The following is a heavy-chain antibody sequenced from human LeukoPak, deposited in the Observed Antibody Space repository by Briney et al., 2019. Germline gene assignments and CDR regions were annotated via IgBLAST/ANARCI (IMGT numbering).Heavy chain of an antibody. V-gene: IGHV4-34*01. D-gene: IGHD6-13*01. Sequence: GSLRLSCAASGFTFSSYEMNWVRQAPGKGLEWIGEINHSGSTNYNPSLKSRVTISVDTSKNQFSLKLSSVTAADTAVYYCARRIGVAAAGNDYWGQGTLVTVSS. CDR2: INHSGST. J-gene: IGHJ4*02. CDR3: ARRIGVAAAGNDY. CDR1: GFTFSSYE.